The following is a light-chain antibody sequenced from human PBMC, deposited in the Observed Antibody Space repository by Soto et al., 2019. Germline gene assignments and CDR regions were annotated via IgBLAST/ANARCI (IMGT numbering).Light chain of an antibody. CDR1: QSVVSSH. V-gene: IGKV3-20*01. J-gene: IGKJ1*01. CDR2: GVS. Sequence: EIVLTQSPGTLSLSPGERATLSCRASQSVVSSHLAWYQQKPGQAPRLLIYGVSSRATGIPDRFSGSGSVTDFTLSISGLEPEDFAVYYCQQYEIAPKTFGQGKQVEIK. CDR3: QQYEIAPKT.